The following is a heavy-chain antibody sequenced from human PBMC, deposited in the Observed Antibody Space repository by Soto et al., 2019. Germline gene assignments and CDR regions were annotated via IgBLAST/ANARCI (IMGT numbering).Heavy chain of an antibody. V-gene: IGHV3-23*01. D-gene: IGHD6-6*01. Sequence: PGGSLRLSCVVSGFIPSSYAMSWVRQAPGKGLEWVSGISGSGGATSYADSVKGRFTISRDNSKNTLYLQMNSLSAEDTAIYYCAKDAIMVSSSSNYFDFWGQGALVTVSS. CDR2: ISGSGGAT. J-gene: IGHJ4*02. CDR1: GFIPSSYA. CDR3: AKDAIMVSSSSNYFDF.